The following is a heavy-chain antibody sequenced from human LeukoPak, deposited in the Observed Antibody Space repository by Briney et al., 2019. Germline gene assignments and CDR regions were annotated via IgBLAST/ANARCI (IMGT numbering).Heavy chain of an antibody. V-gene: IGHV3-7*04. CDR3: ARTTFIGPRDY. CDR2: IKQDGSQT. CDR1: GFTFSTYW. J-gene: IGHJ4*02. Sequence: GGSLRLSCAASGFTFSTYWMSWVRQAPGKGLEWVANIKQDGSQTHYVDSVKGRFTISRDGATNSLYLQMNSLRAEDTAVYYCARTTFIGPRDYWGQGTLVTVSS. D-gene: IGHD1-1*01.